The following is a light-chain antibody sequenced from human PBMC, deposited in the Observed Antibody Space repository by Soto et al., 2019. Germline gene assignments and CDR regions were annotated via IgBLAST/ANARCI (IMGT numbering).Light chain of an antibody. Sequence: IVLTQSPGTLSLSPGERATLSCRASQSVSSSYLAWYQQKPGQAPRLLIYGASSRATGIPDRFSGSGSGTDFTLTISRMEPEDLAVYYCQQYGSSSWTFGQGTKVDIK. CDR3: QQYGSSSWT. CDR1: QSVSSSY. CDR2: GAS. J-gene: IGKJ1*01. V-gene: IGKV3-20*01.